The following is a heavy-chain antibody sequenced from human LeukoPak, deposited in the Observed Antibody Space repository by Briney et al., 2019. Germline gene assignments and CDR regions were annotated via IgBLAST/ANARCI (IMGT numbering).Heavy chain of an antibody. D-gene: IGHD3-22*01. CDR3: ARGVHSYAYDGSGYYHSSAGYKP. CDR2: INLVAST. CDR1: GGSLSGSY. Sequence: SETLSLTCAVYGGSLSGSYWSWIRQPPGKGLEWIGEINLVASTTYNPSLKSQVTISVDTSKSQFSLSLGTLTAADTAVFYCARGVHSYAYDGSGYYHSSAGYKPWGQGTLVTVSS. V-gene: IGHV4-34*01. J-gene: IGHJ3*01.